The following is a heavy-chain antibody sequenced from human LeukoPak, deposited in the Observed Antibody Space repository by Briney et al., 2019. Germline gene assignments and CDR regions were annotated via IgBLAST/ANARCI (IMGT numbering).Heavy chain of an antibody. V-gene: IGHV3-33*06. CDR2: IWYDGSNK. J-gene: IGHJ6*03. Sequence: GGSLRLSCAASGFTFRSYGIHWVRQAPGKGLEWVAVIWYDGSNKYYADSMKGRFTISRDNSKNTLYLQMNSLRAEDTAVYYCAKGGVVNSYYYYYMDVWGKGTTVTVSS. CDR1: GFTFRSYG. D-gene: IGHD3-3*01. CDR3: AKGGVVNSYYYYYMDV.